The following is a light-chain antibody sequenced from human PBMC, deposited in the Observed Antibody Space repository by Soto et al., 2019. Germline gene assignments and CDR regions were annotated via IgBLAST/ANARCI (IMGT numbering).Light chain of an antibody. CDR3: VTWESSLSAVV. CDR2: DSN. V-gene: IGLV1-51*01. CDR1: DSNVWKND. Sequence: QSVLTQPASVSGSPGQSITISCSGSDSNVWKNDVSWYQHVPGTAPKLLIYDSNKRPSVIPDRFSASRSGTSATLVVTGLQTGDEADYYCVTWESSLSAVVFGGGTKLTVL. J-gene: IGLJ2*01.